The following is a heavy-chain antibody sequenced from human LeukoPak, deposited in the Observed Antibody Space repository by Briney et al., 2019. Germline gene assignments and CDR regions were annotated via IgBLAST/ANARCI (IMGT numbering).Heavy chain of an antibody. CDR1: GGSLSSGGYY. J-gene: IGHJ5*02. V-gene: IGHV4-31*03. Sequence: SQTLSLTCTVSGGSLSSGGYYWIWIRQHPGKGLEWIGYIFYSVSTYDNPSLKSRVTISVDTSKNQFSLKLRSVTGADPAVYYCARGRQLVPPHVGPWGQGNLVTVSS. D-gene: IGHD6-13*01. CDR3: ARGRQLVPPHVGP. CDR2: IFYSVST.